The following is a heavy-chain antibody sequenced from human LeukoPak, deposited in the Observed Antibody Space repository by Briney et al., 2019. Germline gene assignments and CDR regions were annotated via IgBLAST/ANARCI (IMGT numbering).Heavy chain of an antibody. CDR2: ISSSSSYT. CDR3: ARRLAEGRYYYYGMDV. CDR1: GFTFSDYY. Sequence: GGSLRLSCAASGFTFSDYYMSWIRQAPGKGLEWVPYISSSSSYTNYADSVKGRFTISRDNAKNSLYLQMNSLRAEDTAVYYCARRLAEGRYYYYGMDVWGQGTTVTVSS. V-gene: IGHV3-11*03. J-gene: IGHJ6*02. D-gene: IGHD3-9*01.